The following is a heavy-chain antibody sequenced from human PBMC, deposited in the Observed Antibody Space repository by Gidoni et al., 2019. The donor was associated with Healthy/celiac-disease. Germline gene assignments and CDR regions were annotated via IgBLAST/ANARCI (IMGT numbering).Heavy chain of an antibody. CDR1: GFTFSSYA. Sequence: QVQLVESGGGVVQPGRSLRLPCAASGFTFSSYAMHWVRQAPGKGLEWVAVISYDGSNKYYADSVKGRFTISRDNSKNTLYLQMNSLRAEDTAVYYCARVATIFDYWGQGTLVTVSS. J-gene: IGHJ4*02. CDR2: ISYDGSNK. D-gene: IGHD5-12*01. V-gene: IGHV3-30-3*01. CDR3: ARVATIFDY.